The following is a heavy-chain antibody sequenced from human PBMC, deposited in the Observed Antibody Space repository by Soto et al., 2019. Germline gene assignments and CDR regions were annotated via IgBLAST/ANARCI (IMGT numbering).Heavy chain of an antibody. Sequence: SETLSLTCTVSGGSISSYYWSWIRQPPGKGLEWIGYIYYSGSTNYNPSLKSRVTISVDTSKNQFSLKLSSVTAADMAVYYCARVYRDYYDSSGSLDYWGQGTLVTVSS. CDR3: ARVYRDYYDSSGSLDY. CDR1: GGSISSYY. CDR2: IYYSGST. J-gene: IGHJ4*02. V-gene: IGHV4-59*01. D-gene: IGHD3-22*01.